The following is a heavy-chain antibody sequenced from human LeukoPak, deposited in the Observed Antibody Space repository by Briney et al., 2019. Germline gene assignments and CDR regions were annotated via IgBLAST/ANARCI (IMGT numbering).Heavy chain of an antibody. CDR3: AKDLLWGGNWFDP. D-gene: IGHD3-16*01. Sequence: QPGGSLRLSCAASGFTFSSYAMSWVRQAPGKGLEWVSAISGSGGSTYYADSEKGRFPISRDNYKNTLYLQMNSLRAEDTAVYYCAKDLLWGGNWFDPWGQGTLVTVSS. V-gene: IGHV3-23*01. CDR1: GFTFSSYA. J-gene: IGHJ5*02. CDR2: ISGSGGST.